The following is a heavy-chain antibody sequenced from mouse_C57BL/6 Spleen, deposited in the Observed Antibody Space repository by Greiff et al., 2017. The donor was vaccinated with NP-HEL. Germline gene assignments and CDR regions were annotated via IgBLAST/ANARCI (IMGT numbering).Heavy chain of an antibody. CDR1: GYSITSVYY. CDR3: ARDSFISAFDY. D-gene: IGHD1-2*01. J-gene: IGHJ2*01. Sequence: EVKLQESGPGLVKPSQSLSLTCSVTGYSITSVYYWNWIRQVPGNKLEWMGYISYDGSNNYNPSLKNRISITRDTSKNQFFLKLNSVTTEDTATYYCARDSFISAFDYWGQGTTLTVSS. V-gene: IGHV3-6*01. CDR2: ISYDGSN.